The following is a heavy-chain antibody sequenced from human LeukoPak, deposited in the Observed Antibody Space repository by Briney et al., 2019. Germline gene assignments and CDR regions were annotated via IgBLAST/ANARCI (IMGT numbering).Heavy chain of an antibody. V-gene: IGHV3-23*01. D-gene: IGHD3-22*01. CDR2: ISGSGGNT. CDR3: ASQKANFYDSSGDV. J-gene: IGHJ6*02. CDR1: GFSFSSSA. Sequence: PGGSLRLSCAASGFSFSSSAMSWVRQAPGKGLEWVSAISGSGGNTYYAGSVKGRFTIFRDNSKNMLYLQMNSLRAEDTALYYCASQKANFYDSSGDVWGQGTTATVSS.